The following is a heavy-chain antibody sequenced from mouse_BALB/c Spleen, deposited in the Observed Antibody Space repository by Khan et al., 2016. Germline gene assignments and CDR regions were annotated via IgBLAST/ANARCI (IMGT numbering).Heavy chain of an antibody. CDR1: GYTFTDYS. CDR2: INTETGEP. J-gene: IGHJ3*01. CDR3: ASPLLARAWFAY. V-gene: IGHV9-2-1*01. Sequence: LVESGPELKKPGETVKISCKASGYTFTDYSIHWVKQAPGKGLKWMGWINTETGEPTYADDFKGRFAFSLETSASTAYLQINNLKNEDTARYFCASPLLARAWFAYWGQGTLVTVSA.